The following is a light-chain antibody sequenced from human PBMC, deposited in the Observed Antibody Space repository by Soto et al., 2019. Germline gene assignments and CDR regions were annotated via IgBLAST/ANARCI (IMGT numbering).Light chain of an antibody. V-gene: IGKV1D-12*01. J-gene: IGKJ4*01. CDR3: QQSETLPAT. CDR2: AAS. CDR1: QGIRSW. Sequence: DIQMTQSPSSVSASVGDRVTITCRASQGIRSWLAWYQQRPGKAPKLLISAASSLQSAVRSRFSGTGSGTDFTLTISSLHPDDFATYYCQQSETLPATFGGGTKVEIK.